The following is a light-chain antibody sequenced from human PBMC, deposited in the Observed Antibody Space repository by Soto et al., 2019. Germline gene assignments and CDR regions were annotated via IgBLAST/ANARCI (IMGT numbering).Light chain of an antibody. CDR3: QQLNSYPLA. CDR1: QGISSY. V-gene: IGKV1-9*01. CDR2: AAS. J-gene: IGKJ3*01. Sequence: DIQLTQSPSFLSASVGDRVTITCRASQGISSYLAWYQQKPGKAPKLLIYAASTLQSGVPSRFSGSGSGTEFTLTISSLQPEDFATDYCQQLNSYPLAFGPGTNVDI.